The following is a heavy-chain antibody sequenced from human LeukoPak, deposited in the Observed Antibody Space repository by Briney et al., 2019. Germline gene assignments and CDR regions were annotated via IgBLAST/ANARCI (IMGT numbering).Heavy chain of an antibody. J-gene: IGHJ4*02. D-gene: IGHD2-2*01. CDR2: ISGSGGST. CDR3: AKGYCSSTSCYAPIPY. CDR1: GFAFSSYA. V-gene: IGHV3-23*01. Sequence: PGGSLRLSCAASGFAFSSYAMSWVRRAPGKGLEWVSAISGSGGSTHYADSVKGRFTISRDNSKNTLYLQMNSLRAEDTAVYYCAKGYCSSTSCYAPIPYWGQGTLVTVSS.